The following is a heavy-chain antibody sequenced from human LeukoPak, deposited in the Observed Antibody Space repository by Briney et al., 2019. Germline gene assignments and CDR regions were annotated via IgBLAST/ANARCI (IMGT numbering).Heavy chain of an antibody. CDR1: GFTFSSDT. Sequence: GGTLRGSCAASGFTFSSDTKEWLRQAPGKGLVGVSSISSSRSNIYYADSVKGRFTLSRDNAKNSLYLQMTSLRAEDTALYHCARDLKMAAGGTYYYYGMDVWGQGNTVTV. V-gene: IGHV3-21*01. D-gene: IGHD6-13*01. CDR2: ISSSRSNI. J-gene: IGHJ6*02. CDR3: ARDLKMAAGGTYYYYGMDV.